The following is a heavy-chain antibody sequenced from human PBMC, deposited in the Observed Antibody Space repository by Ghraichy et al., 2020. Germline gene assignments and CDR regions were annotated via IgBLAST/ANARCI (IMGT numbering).Heavy chain of an antibody. V-gene: IGHV1-2*02. CDR2: INPNSGGT. Sequence: ASVKVSCKASGYTFTGYYMHWVRQAPGQGLEWMGWINPNSGGTNYAQKFQGRVTMTRDTSISTAYMELSRLRSDDTAAYYCARDLMGSGSPDGYWGQGTLVTVSS. D-gene: IGHD3-10*01. J-gene: IGHJ4*02. CDR1: GYTFTGYY. CDR3: ARDLMGSGSPDGY.